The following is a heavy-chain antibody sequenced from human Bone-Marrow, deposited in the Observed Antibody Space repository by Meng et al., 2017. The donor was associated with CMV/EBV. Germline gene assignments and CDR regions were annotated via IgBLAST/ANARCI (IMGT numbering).Heavy chain of an antibody. D-gene: IGHD6-19*01. V-gene: IGHV3-20*04. Sequence: GESLKISCEVPVSKFDDYGMSWVRQVPGKGLEWVSDINWNGGKTGYVDSVRGRFTISRDNTKRSLYLQMNSLRAEDTALDYCVSGYNSGWYSNWGQGILVTVSS. J-gene: IGHJ4*02. CDR1: VSKFDDYG. CDR3: VSGYNSGWYSN. CDR2: INWNGGKT.